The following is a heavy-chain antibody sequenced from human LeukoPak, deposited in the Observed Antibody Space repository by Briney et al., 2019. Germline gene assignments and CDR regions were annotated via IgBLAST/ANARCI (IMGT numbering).Heavy chain of an antibody. CDR1: GYTFTSYG. D-gene: IGHD6-13*01. CDR2: INPNSGGT. CDR3: ARSIAAVRRSYGMDV. Sequence: ASVKASCKASGYTFTSYGISWVRQAPGQGLEWMGWINPNSGGTNYAQKFQGRVTMTRDTSISTAYMELSRLRSDDTAVYYCARSIAAVRRSYGMDVWGQGTTVTVSS. J-gene: IGHJ6*02. V-gene: IGHV1-2*02.